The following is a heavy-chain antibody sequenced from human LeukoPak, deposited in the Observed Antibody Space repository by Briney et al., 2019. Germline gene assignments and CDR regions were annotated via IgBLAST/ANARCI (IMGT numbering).Heavy chain of an antibody. CDR3: ARGRYFAMDV. V-gene: IGHV3-74*01. J-gene: IGHJ6*04. CDR1: GFTFSSDW. Sequence: QPGGPLRLSCAASGFTFSSDWRHWVRQAPGKGLVWVSRVNTDGSNTRYVDSVKGRFTISRDNAKNTVYLQVNSLRAEDTAVYYCARGRYFAMDVWGKGTTVTVSS. CDR2: VNTDGSNT.